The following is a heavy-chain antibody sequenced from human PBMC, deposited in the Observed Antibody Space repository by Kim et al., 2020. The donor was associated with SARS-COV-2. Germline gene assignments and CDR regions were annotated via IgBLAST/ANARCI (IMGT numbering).Heavy chain of an antibody. J-gene: IGHJ5*02. CDR2: ISAYNGNT. D-gene: IGHD7-27*01. Sequence: ASVKVSCKASGYTFTSYGISWVRQAPGQGLEWMGWISAYNGNTNYAQKLQGRVTMTTDTSTSTAYMELRSLRSYDTAVYYCARDNWGTDPPWGWFDPWGQGTLVTVSS. V-gene: IGHV1-18*01. CDR1: GYTFTSYG. CDR3: ARDNWGTDPPWGWFDP.